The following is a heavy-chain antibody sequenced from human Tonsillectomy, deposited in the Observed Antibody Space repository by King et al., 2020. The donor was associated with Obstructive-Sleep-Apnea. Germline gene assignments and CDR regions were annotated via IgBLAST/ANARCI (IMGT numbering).Heavy chain of an antibody. D-gene: IGHD1-26*01. V-gene: IGHV4-59*01. Sequence: QLQESGPGLVKPSETLSLTCTVSGGSISGYYWSWIRQPPGKGIEWIAYIYSSGTTNYNPSLKSRVTISVDTSKNLFSLKLNSVTAADTAVYYCARQANSYLTLGWFDPWGKGTLVTVSS. J-gene: IGHJ5*02. CDR3: ARQANSYLTLGWFDP. CDR2: IYSSGTT. CDR1: GGSISGYY.